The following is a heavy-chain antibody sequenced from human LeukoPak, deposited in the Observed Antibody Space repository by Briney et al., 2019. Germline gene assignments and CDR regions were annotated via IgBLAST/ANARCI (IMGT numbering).Heavy chain of an antibody. D-gene: IGHD4-17*01. CDR1: GFTFSSYG. J-gene: IGHJ4*02. CDR3: AKLPTVTKNYFDY. V-gene: IGHV3-30*18. Sequence: GGSLRLSCAASGFTFSSYGMHWVRQAPGKGLEWVAVISYDGSNKYYADSVKGRFTISRDNSKNTLYLQMNSLRAEDTAVYYSAKLPTVTKNYFDYWGQGTLVTVSS. CDR2: ISYDGSNK.